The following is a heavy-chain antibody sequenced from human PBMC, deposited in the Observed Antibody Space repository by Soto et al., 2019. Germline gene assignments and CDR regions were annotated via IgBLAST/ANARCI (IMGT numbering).Heavy chain of an antibody. V-gene: IGHV2-5*02. CDR1: GFSLSTSGLG. CDR2: IFWDDDK. D-gene: IGHD2-15*01. J-gene: IGHJ4*02. Sequence: SGPTLVNPTQTLTLTCTFPGFSLSTSGLGVGWIRQPPGKALEWLALIFWDDDKRYSPSLESRLTITKDTSKNQVVLIMTNMDPVDTATYYCAHFSREFHLILSHYWFDYWGQGTPVTVSS. CDR3: AHFSREFHLILSHYWFDY.